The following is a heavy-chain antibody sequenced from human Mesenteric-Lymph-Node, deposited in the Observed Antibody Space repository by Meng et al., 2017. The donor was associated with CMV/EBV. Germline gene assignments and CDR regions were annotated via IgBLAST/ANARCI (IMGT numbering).Heavy chain of an antibody. CDR2: INPNSGGT. J-gene: IGHJ4*02. CDR1: GYIFIDHY. Sequence: ASVKVSCKASGYIFIDHYMQWVRLAPGQGLEWMGLINPNSGGTKYAQKFQGRVTMTRDTSISTAYMELSSLRSDDTAVYYCAKFGDSVTLDYWGQGTLVTVSS. CDR3: AKFGDSVTLDY. D-gene: IGHD3-16*01. V-gene: IGHV1-2*02.